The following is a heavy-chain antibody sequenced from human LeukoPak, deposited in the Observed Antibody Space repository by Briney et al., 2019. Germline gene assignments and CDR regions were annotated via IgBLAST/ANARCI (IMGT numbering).Heavy chain of an antibody. D-gene: IGHD2-21*02. Sequence: SETLSLTCTVSGGSISIYYWTWIRQPAGKGLEWIGRIYTSGSTNYNHSLRSRVTMSVDTSKNQFSLNLSSMTAADTAVYYCASLAYCGGDCYYIDYWGQGTLVTVSS. V-gene: IGHV4-4*07. CDR1: GGSISIYY. J-gene: IGHJ4*02. CDR2: IYTSGST. CDR3: ASLAYCGGDCYYIDY.